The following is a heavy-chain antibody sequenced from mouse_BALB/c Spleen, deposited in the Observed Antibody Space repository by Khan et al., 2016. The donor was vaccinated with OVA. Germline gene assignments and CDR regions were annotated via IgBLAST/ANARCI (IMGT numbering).Heavy chain of an antibody. CDR1: GYTFTSYV. CDR3: APVGNYYVSFAY. J-gene: IGHJ3*01. CDR2: IYPFNDDT. Sequence: VQLQQSGPELVKPGDSVKMSCKASGYTFTSYVMNWVKQKPGMGFEWIGYIYPFNDDTKYNENFKGKATLTSDKSSRTAYMELSSLTYEDTAVYYCAPVGNYYVSFAYWGQGTLVTVSS. V-gene: IGHV1S136*01. D-gene: IGHD1-1*01.